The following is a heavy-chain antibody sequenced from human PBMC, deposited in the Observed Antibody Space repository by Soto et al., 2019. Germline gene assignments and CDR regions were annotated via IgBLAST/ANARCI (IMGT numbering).Heavy chain of an antibody. D-gene: IGHD6-6*01. V-gene: IGHV1-46*01. Sequence: QVQLVQSGAEVKKPGASVKVSCKASGYTFTSYYMHWVRQAPGQGPEWVGIINPSGGSTSYAQNCEGRTTMTGDTSTSTVYMELSSLRSEDTAVYYCARALPRIAASREGDYWGQGTLVTVSS. J-gene: IGHJ4*02. CDR2: INPSGGST. CDR3: ARALPRIAASREGDY. CDR1: GYTFTSYY.